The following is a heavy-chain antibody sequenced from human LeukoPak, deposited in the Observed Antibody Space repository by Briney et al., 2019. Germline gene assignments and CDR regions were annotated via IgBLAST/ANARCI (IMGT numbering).Heavy chain of an antibody. Sequence: PGGSLRLSCAASGFAFSNYAMTWVRQAPGKGLEWVSTISGSGDSTYYADSVKGRFTISRDNSKSTLYVQMNSLRAEDTAVYYCATRNTMTTLMFDYWGQGTLVTVSS. D-gene: IGHD4-17*01. V-gene: IGHV3-23*01. CDR2: ISGSGDST. CDR3: ATRNTMTTLMFDY. J-gene: IGHJ4*02. CDR1: GFAFSNYA.